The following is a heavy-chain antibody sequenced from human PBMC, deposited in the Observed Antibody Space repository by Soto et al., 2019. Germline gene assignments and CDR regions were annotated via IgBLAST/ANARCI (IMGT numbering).Heavy chain of an antibody. CDR2: ISAYNGNT. CDR1: GYTFTSYG. Sequence: ASVKVSCKASGYTFTSYGISWVRQAPGQGLEWMGWISAYNGNTNYAQKLQGRVTMTTDTSTSTAYMELRSLRSDDTAVYYCARDEGSQYSGYDRGIGFDYWGQGTLVTVSS. V-gene: IGHV1-18*01. D-gene: IGHD5-12*01. CDR3: ARDEGSQYSGYDRGIGFDY. J-gene: IGHJ4*02.